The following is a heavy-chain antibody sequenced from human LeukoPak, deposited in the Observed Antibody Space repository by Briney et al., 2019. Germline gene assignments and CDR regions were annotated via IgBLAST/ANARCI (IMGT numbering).Heavy chain of an antibody. V-gene: IGHV4-34*01. D-gene: IGHD3-3*01. CDR3: ARVNYDFWSGYHTFDY. J-gene: IGHJ4*02. CDR1: DGSFSGYS. Sequence: SETLSLTCAVYDGSFSGYSWSWVRQAPGKGLEWIGDINPSGSTNYNPSLKSRLTMSVDTSKNQFSLKLSSVTAADTAVYYCARVNYDFWSGYHTFDYWGQGTLVTVSS. CDR2: INPSGST.